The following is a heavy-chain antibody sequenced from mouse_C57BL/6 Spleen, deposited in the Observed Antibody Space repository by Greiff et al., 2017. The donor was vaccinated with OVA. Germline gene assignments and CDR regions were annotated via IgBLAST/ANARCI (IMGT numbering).Heavy chain of an antibody. D-gene: IGHD1-1*01. Sequence: VKLQESGPELVKPGASVKLSCKASGYTFTSYDINWVKQRPGQGLEWIGWIYPRDGSTKYNEKFKGKATLTVDTSSSTAYMELHSLTSEDSAVYFCARSNYYGSSWYFDVWGTGTTVTVSS. V-gene: IGHV1-85*01. CDR2: IYPRDGST. J-gene: IGHJ1*03. CDR3: ARSNYYGSSWYFDV. CDR1: GYTFTSYD.